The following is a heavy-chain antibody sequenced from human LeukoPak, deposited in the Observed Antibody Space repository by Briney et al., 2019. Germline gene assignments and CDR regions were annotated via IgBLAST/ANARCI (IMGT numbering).Heavy chain of an antibody. CDR3: AKSATEYTIYYFDY. Sequence: GGSLRLSCAASGFTFSSYSMNWVRQAPGKGLEWVSSISSSSSYIYYADSVKGRFTISRDNSKNSLYLQMNSLRAEDTALYYCAKSATEYTIYYFDYWGQGTLVTVSS. J-gene: IGHJ4*02. CDR2: ISSSSSYI. CDR1: GFTFSSYS. V-gene: IGHV3-21*04. D-gene: IGHD5-24*01.